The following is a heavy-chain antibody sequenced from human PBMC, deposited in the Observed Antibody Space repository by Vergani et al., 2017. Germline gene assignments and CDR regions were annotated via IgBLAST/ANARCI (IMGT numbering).Heavy chain of an antibody. D-gene: IGHD2-21*02. CDR2: IYHSGRT. Sequence: QVQLQESGPGLVKPSETLSLTCTVSGYSISSGYYWGWIRQPPGKGLEWIGGIYHSGRTYYYPSLKSRVTISVDTSKNQFSRKLSSVTAADTAVYYCARVVVTAISWGHFDYWGQGTLVTVSS. CDR1: GYSISSGYY. CDR3: ARVVVTAISWGHFDY. J-gene: IGHJ4*02. V-gene: IGHV4-38-2*02.